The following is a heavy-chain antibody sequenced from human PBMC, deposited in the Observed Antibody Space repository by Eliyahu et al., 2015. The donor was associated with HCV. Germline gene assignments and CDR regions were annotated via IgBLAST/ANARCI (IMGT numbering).Heavy chain of an antibody. D-gene: IGHD6-25*01. CDR2: IYTSGST. CDR3: ARGLSRQTAAGGGVYFDY. V-gene: IGHV4-61*02. CDR1: GGSISSGSYY. Sequence: TLSLTCTVSGGSISSGSYYWSWIRQPAGKGLEWIGRIYTSGSTNYNPSLKSRVTISVDTSKNQFSLKLSSVTAADTAVYYCARGLSRQTAAGGGVYFDYWGQGTLVTVSS. J-gene: IGHJ4*02.